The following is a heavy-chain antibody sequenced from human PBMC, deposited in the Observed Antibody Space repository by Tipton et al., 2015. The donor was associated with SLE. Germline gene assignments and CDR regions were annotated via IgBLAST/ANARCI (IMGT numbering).Heavy chain of an antibody. CDR2: IYHSGST. J-gene: IGHJ4*02. CDR3: ARSPLPDYDILTGYYHKGFFDY. D-gene: IGHD3-9*01. V-gene: IGHV4-38-2*01. CDR1: GYSISSGYY. Sequence: TLSLTCAVSGYSISSGYYWGWIRQPPGKGLEWIGSIYHSGSTYYNPSLKSRVTISVDTSKNQFSLKLSSVTAADTAVYYCARSPLPDYDILTGYYHKGFFDYWGQGTLVTVSS.